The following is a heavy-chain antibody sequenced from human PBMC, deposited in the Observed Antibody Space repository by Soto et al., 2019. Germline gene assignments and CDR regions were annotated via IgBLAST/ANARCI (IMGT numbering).Heavy chain of an antibody. CDR3: TTGYGSGSYGAWFDS. Sequence: GGSLRLSCAASGFTFSNAWMSWVRQAPEKGLEWVGRIKSKNDGGTTDYAAPVKGRFTISRDDSKNTLYLQMNSLKTEDTAVYYCTTGYGSGSYGAWFDSSGQGTLVTVSS. V-gene: IGHV3-15*01. CDR1: GFTFSNAW. CDR2: IKSKNDGGTT. D-gene: IGHD3-10*01. J-gene: IGHJ5*01.